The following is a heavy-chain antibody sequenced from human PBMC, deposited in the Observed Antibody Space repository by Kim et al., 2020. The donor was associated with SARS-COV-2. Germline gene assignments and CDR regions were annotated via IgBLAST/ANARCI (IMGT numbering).Heavy chain of an antibody. CDR2: IYYSGST. D-gene: IGHD3-9*01. J-gene: IGHJ4*02. V-gene: IGHV4-31*03. Sequence: SETLSLTCTVSGGSISSGGYYWSWIRQHPGKGLEWIGYIYYSGSTYYNPSLKSRVTISVDTSKNQFSLKLSSVTAADTAVYYCARVDILTGYSNLFNYWGQGTLVTVSS. CDR1: GGSISSGGYY. CDR3: ARVDILTGYSNLFNY.